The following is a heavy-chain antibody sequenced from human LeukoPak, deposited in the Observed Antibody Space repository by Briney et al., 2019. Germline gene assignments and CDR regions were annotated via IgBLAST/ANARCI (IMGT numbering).Heavy chain of an antibody. CDR3: ARRGRYCSGGSCYSDNKYFDY. V-gene: IGHV5-51*01. D-gene: IGHD2-15*01. CDR2: IYPGDSDT. J-gene: IGHJ4*02. Sequence: GESLMISCKCSGYSFTSYWIGWVRQMPGKGLEWMGMIYPGDSDTRYSPSFQGQVTISADKSISTTYLQWSSLTASDTALYYCARRGRYCSGGSCYSDNKYFDYWGQGTLVTVSS. CDR1: GYSFTSYW.